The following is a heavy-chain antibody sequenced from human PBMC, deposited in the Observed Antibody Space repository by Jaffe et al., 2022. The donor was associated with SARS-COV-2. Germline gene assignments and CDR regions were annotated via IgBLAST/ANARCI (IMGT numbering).Heavy chain of an antibody. Sequence: QVQLQESGPGLVKPSETLSLTCTVSGGSISSYYWSWIRQPPERGLEWIGYIYYSGSTNYNPSLKSRVTISLDTSKNQFSLKLSSVTAADTAVYYCARGTFDYIWGSYRPLHTFDVWGQGTMVTVSS. V-gene: IGHV4-59*01. CDR2: IYYSGST. CDR3: ARGTFDYIWGSYRPLHTFDV. D-gene: IGHD3-16*02. J-gene: IGHJ3*01. CDR1: GGSISSYY.